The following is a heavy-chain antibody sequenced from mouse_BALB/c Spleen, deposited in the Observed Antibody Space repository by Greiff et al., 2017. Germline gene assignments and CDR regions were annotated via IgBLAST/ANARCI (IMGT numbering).Heavy chain of an antibody. CDR1: GYTFTSYW. D-gene: IGHD2-1*01. CDR2: IAPGSGIT. CDR3: ARWGGNYGGFAY. V-gene: IGHV1S41*01. J-gene: IGHJ3*01. Sequence: DLVKPGASVKLSCKASGYTFTSYWINWIKQRPGQGLEWIGRIAPGSGITYYNEMFKGKATLTVDTSSSTAYIQLSSLSSEDSAVYFCARWGGNYGGFAYWGQGTLVTVSA.